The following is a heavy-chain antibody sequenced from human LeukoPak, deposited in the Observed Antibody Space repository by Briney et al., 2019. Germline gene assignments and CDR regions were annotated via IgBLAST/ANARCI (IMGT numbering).Heavy chain of an antibody. Sequence: SETLSLTCTVSGGSISSYYWSWIRQPPGKGLEWIGYIYYSGSTNYNPSLKSRVTISVDTSKIQFSLKLSSVTAADTAVYYCASVGWDSYYFDYWGQGTLVTVSS. D-gene: IGHD1-26*01. J-gene: IGHJ4*02. CDR2: IYYSGST. CDR1: GGSISSYY. CDR3: ASVGWDSYYFDY. V-gene: IGHV4-59*01.